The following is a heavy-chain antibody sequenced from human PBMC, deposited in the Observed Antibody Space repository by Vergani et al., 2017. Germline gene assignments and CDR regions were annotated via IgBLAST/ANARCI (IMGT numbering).Heavy chain of an antibody. J-gene: IGHJ3*02. CDR3: ARLGDGYYYHGFDI. Sequence: VPLVLSGAEVKKPGESLKISCKGSGFSFSTYWIGWVRQMPGKGLEWMGLIFPGDSHIRSSLSVPGRVTISADKSISTAYLQWYSLQASDTAMYYCARLGDGYYYHGFDIWGQGTAVTVSS. CDR1: GFSFSTYW. CDR2: IFPGDSHI. D-gene: IGHD3-3*01. V-gene: IGHV5-51*01.